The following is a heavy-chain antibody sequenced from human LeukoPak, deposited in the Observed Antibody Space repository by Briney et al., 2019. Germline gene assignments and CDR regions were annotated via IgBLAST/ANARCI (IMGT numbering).Heavy chain of an antibody. J-gene: IGHJ6*02. CDR1: GFSFSSHG. V-gene: IGHV3-30*18. CDR2: ISYDGSNK. CDR3: ANDAAQQQVSNVFYGMDV. Sequence: GRSLRLSCAASGFSFSSHGIHWVRQAPGKGLEWVAVISYDGSNKYYADSVKGRFTISRDNSKNTLYMQMNSLRAEDTAVYFCANDAAQQQVSNVFYGMDVWGQGTTVTVSS. D-gene: IGHD6-13*01.